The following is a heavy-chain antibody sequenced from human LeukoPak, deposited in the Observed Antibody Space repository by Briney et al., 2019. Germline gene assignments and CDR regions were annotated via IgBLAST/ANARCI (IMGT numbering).Heavy chain of an antibody. CDR3: AREGEVAEGGYFDY. V-gene: IGHV1-69*05. CDR1: GGTFSSYA. Sequence: SVKVSCKASGGTFSSYAISWVRQAPGQGLEWMGGIIPIFGTANYAQKFQGRVTITTDESTSTAYMELSSLRSEDTAVYYCAREGEVAEGGYFDYWGQGTLVTVSS. J-gene: IGHJ4*02. D-gene: IGHD6-19*01. CDR2: IIPIFGTA.